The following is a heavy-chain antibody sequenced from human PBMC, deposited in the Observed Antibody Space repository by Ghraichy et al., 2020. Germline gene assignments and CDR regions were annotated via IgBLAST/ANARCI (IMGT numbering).Heavy chain of an antibody. Sequence: GGSLRLSCAASRFNFSNYAMTWVRQAPGKGLEWLSAISGSGGSTYYADSGKGRFTISRDNSKNTLYLQMNSLRAEDTAVYYCAKLFPRIVVVPAAVMDVWGQGTTVTVSS. CDR3: AKLFPRIVVVPAAVMDV. J-gene: IGHJ6*02. CDR2: ISGSGGST. CDR1: RFNFSNYA. D-gene: IGHD2-2*01. V-gene: IGHV3-23*01.